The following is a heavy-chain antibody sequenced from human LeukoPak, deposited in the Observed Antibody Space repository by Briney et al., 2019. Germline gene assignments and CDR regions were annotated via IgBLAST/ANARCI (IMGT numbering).Heavy chain of an antibody. CDR1: GGTFSSYA. V-gene: IGHV1-69*13. CDR2: IIPIFGTA. J-gene: IGHJ5*02. Sequence: ASVKVSCKASGGTFSSYAISWVRQAPGQGLEWMGGIIPIFGTANYAQKFQGRVTITADESTSTAYMELSSLRSEDTAVYYCAGGGFCSGGSCYSYWFDPWGQGTLVTVSS. CDR3: AGGGFCSGGSCYSYWFDP. D-gene: IGHD2-15*01.